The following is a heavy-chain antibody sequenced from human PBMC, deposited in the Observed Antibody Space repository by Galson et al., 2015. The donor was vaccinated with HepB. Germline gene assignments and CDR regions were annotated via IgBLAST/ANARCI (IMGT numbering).Heavy chain of an antibody. CDR1: GYTFTNYY. CDR2: IIPRDGRS. D-gene: IGHD6-6*01. V-gene: IGHV1-46*01. Sequence: SVQVSCKASGYTFTNYYIHWVLQAPGQGLEWMGFIIPRDGRSTYAQKIQGRVTMTRDTSNTKVYMELSSLRSADTAVYFCARVPYTTARPEGMDYYYAMDVWGQGTTATVSS. J-gene: IGHJ6*02. CDR3: ARVPYTTARPEGMDYYYAMDV.